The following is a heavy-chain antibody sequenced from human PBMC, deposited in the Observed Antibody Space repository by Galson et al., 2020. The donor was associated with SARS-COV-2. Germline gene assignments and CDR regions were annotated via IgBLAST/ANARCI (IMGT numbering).Heavy chain of an antibody. CDR3: TTDAREAAEDIVVVPAAFYYYYYGMDV. CDR2: IKSKTDGGTT. V-gene: IGHV3-15*01. Sequence: GESLKISCAASGFTFSNAWMSWVRQAPVKGLEWVGRIKSKTDGGTTDYAAPVKGRFTISRDDSKNTLYLQMNSLKTEDTAVYYCTTDAREAAEDIVVVPAAFYYYYYGMDVWGQGTTVTVSS. CDR1: GFTFSNAW. D-gene: IGHD2-2*01. J-gene: IGHJ6*02.